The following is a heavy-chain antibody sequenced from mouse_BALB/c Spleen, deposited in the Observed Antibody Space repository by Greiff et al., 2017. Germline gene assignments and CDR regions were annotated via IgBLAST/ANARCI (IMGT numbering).Heavy chain of an antibody. CDR3: LYYYGSSSAWFAY. CDR1: GYTFTSYW. CDR2: IDPSDSYT. J-gene: IGHJ3*01. V-gene: IGHV1-69*02. D-gene: IGHD1-1*01. Sequence: QVQLQQPGAELVKPGASVKLSCKASGYTFTSYWMHWVKQRPGQGLEWIGEIDPSDSYTNYNQKFKGKATLTVDKSSSTAYMQLSSLTSEDSAVYYYLYYYGSSSAWFAYWGQGTLVTVSA.